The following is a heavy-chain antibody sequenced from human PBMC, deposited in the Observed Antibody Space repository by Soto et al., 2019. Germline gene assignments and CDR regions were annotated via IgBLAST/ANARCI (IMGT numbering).Heavy chain of an antibody. CDR1: GLDFSIEV. V-gene: IGHV3-23*01. CDR3: ANVGPSYYYGMDV. J-gene: IGHJ6*02. D-gene: IGHD1-26*01. CDR2: ISGSGRTI. Sequence: GESLKISCAASGLDFSIEVMCWGRQAPGKGLEWVSSISGSGRTIYHADSMRGRFAISRDNSKNSLYLQLNNLRVHDTAVYYCANVGPSYYYGMDVWGQGPTVTVSS.